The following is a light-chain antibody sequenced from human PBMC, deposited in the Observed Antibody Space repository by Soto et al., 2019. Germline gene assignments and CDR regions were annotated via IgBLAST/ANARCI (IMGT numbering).Light chain of an antibody. CDR1: QSINW. Sequence: DIQLGQSPSTLSASVGDRITITCRATQSINWLAWYQQKPGKAPKLLIFEASRLESGVPSRFSGSGSGTEFTLTISSLQPDDFGTYYCQHYDTYSPMWTFGQGTKV. CDR2: EAS. CDR3: QHYDTYSPMWT. V-gene: IGKV1-5*03. J-gene: IGKJ1*01.